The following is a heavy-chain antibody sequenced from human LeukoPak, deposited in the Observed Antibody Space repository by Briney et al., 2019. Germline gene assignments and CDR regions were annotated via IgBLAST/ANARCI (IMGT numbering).Heavy chain of an antibody. V-gene: IGHV1-2*02. CDR2: INPNSGGT. J-gene: IGHJ6*02. CDR1: GYTFTGYY. Sequence: ASVKVSCKASGYTFTGYYMHWVRQAPGQGLEWMGWINPNSGGTNYAQKFQGRVTMTRDTSISTAYMELSRLRSDDTAVYYCARAADTAMGGYYYYGMDVWGQGTTVPVSS. CDR3: ARAADTAMGGYYYYGMDV. D-gene: IGHD5-18*01.